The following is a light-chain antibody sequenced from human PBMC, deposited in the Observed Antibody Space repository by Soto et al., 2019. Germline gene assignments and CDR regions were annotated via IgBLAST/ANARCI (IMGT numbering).Light chain of an antibody. CDR2: SAS. CDR1: QSVYTT. CDR3: QQYNKWPLT. Sequence: EIVMTQSPATLSVSPGERATLSCRASQSVYTTLAWYQQRPGQTPRLLIYSASTRATVIPVSFSGSGSGTDFTLTISSLQSEDFAVYYCQQYNKWPLTFGGGTTVEIK. V-gene: IGKV3-15*01. J-gene: IGKJ4*01.